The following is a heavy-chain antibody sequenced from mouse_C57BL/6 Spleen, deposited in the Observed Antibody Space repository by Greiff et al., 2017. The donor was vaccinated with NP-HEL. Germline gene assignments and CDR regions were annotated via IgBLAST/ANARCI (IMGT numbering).Heavy chain of an antibody. J-gene: IGHJ3*01. Sequence: QVQLQQPGAELVKPGASVKLSCTASGYTFTSYWMHWVKQRPGQGLEWIGMIHPNSGSTNYNEKFKSKATLTVDKSSSTAYMQLSSLTSEDSAVYYCARSGDYGFAYWGQGTLVTVSA. CDR3: ARSGDYGFAY. CDR1: GYTFTSYW. D-gene: IGHD2-4*01. V-gene: IGHV1-64*01. CDR2: IHPNSGST.